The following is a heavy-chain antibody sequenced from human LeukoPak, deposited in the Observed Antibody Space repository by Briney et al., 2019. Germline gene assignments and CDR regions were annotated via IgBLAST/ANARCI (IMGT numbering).Heavy chain of an antibody. CDR2: ISAYNGNT. J-gene: IGHJ4*02. Sequence: ASVKVSCKASGYTFTSYGISWVRQAPGQGLEWMGWISAYNGNTNYAQKLQGRVTMTEDTSTDTAYMELSSLRSEDTAVYYCATKGYYYDSSGYYYLDYWGQGTLVTVSS. CDR3: ATKGYYYDSSGYYYLDY. CDR1: GYTFTSYG. V-gene: IGHV1-18*01. D-gene: IGHD3-22*01.